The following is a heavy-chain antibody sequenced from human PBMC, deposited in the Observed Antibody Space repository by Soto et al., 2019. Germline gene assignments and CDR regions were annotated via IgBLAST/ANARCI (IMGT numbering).Heavy chain of an antibody. J-gene: IGHJ4*02. CDR2: IIPIFGTA. V-gene: IGHV1-69*01. D-gene: IGHD4-17*01. Sequence: QVQLVQSGAEVKKPGSSVKVSCKASGGTFSSYAISWVRQAPGQGLEWMGGIIPIFGTANYAQKFQGRVTITADESTSTAYMELSSLRSEDTDVYYCARDGDYGDYVGYYYFDYWGQGTLVTVSS. CDR1: GGTFSSYA. CDR3: ARDGDYGDYVGYYYFDY.